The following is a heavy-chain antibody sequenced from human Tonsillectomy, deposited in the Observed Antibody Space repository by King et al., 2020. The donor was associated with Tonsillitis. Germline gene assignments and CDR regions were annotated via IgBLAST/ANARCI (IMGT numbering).Heavy chain of an antibody. CDR1: GFSFDDYA. D-gene: IGHD6-13*01. CDR2: ISWNSGSI. J-gene: IGHJ4*02. Sequence: VQLVESGGGLVQPGRSLRLSCAASGFSFDDYAMHWVRQAPGKGLEWGSGISWNSGSIGYADSVKGRFNIPRDNAKNSLYLQMNSLRAEDTALYYCAKTSGGSSSPPDYWGQGTLVTVSS. V-gene: IGHV3-9*01. CDR3: AKTSGGSSSPPDY.